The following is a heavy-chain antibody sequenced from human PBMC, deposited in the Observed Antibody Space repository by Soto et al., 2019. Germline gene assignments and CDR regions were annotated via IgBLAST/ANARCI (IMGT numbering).Heavy chain of an antibody. CDR2: MNPNSGNI. V-gene: IGHV1-8*01. Sequence: ASVKVSCKASGYTFTSYDINWVRQATGQGLEWMGWMNPNSGNIGYAQKFQGRVTMTRNTSISTAYMELSSLRSEDTAVYYCARVKSYYDSSGYYYYYYYGMDVWGQGTTVTVSS. J-gene: IGHJ6*02. CDR3: ARVKSYYDSSGYYYYYYYGMDV. CDR1: GYTFTSYD. D-gene: IGHD3-22*01.